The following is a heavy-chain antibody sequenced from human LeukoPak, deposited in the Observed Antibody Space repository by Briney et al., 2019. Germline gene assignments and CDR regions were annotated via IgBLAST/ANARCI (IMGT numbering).Heavy chain of an antibody. V-gene: IGHV3-11*01. Sequence: GGSLRLSCAASGFTFSDYYTSWIRQAPGKGLEWVSYISSSGSTIYYADSVKGRFTISRDNAKNSLYLQMNSLRAEDTAVYYCARAVEMATISPGELDYWGQGTLVTVSS. CDR1: GFTFSDYY. J-gene: IGHJ4*02. CDR2: ISSSGSTI. D-gene: IGHD5-24*01. CDR3: ARAVEMATISPGELDY.